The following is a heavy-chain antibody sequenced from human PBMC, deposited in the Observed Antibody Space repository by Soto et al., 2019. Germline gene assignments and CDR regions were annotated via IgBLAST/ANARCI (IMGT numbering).Heavy chain of an antibody. CDR1: GDFMTSDSFD. V-gene: IGHV4-39*01. CDR2: IYYRGST. J-gene: IGHJ5*02. CDR3: ARRERAAGTDWWFDP. D-gene: IGHD6-13*01. Sequence: PSEPLFFPCAVTGDFMTSDSFDLAWIRQRPGKGLGWIGSIYYRGSTYYSPSLKSRVTLSVDTSENQFSLKLSSVTAADTAVYYCARRERAAGTDWWFDPWGQGTLVT.